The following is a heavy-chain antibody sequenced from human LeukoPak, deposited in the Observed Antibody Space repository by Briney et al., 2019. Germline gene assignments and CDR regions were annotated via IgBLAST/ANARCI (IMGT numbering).Heavy chain of an antibody. D-gene: IGHD3-16*01. J-gene: IGHJ5*01. V-gene: IGHV4-59*01. CDR1: GGSISAYY. CDR2: IYNSGST. CDR3: ARGGASSKWLDS. Sequence: SETLSLTCTVSGGSISAYYWSWIRQPPGKGLENIGYIYNSGSTNYDPSLKSRVTISVDTSKNQFSLKLTSVTAADTAVYYCARGGASSKWLDSWGQGTLVTVSS.